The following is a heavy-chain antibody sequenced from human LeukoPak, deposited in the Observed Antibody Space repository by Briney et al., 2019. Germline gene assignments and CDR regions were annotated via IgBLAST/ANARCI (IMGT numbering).Heavy chain of an antibody. J-gene: IGHJ4*02. CDR3: ARVRANSDFDY. Sequence: ASVKVSCKASGYTFTSYDINWVRQATGQGLEWMGWMNPNSGNTGYAQKFQDRVTITRNTSISTAYMELSSLRSEDTAVYYCARVRANSDFDYWGQGTLVTVSS. D-gene: IGHD1-26*01. CDR1: GYTFTSYD. CDR2: MNPNSGNT. V-gene: IGHV1-8*03.